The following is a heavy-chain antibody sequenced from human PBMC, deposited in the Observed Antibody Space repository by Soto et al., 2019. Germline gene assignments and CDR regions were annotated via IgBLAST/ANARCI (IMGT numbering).Heavy chain of an antibody. CDR2: ISAYNGNT. J-gene: IGHJ5*02. Sequence: GASVKVSCKASGFTFTSYGISWVRQAPGQGLEWMGWISAYNGNTNYAQKLQGRVTMTTDTSTSTAYMELRSLRSDDTAVYYCARAVWGSGGSPNWFAPWGQGTLVTVSS. CDR1: GFTFTSYG. CDR3: ARAVWGSGGSPNWFAP. V-gene: IGHV1-18*01. D-gene: IGHD2-15*01.